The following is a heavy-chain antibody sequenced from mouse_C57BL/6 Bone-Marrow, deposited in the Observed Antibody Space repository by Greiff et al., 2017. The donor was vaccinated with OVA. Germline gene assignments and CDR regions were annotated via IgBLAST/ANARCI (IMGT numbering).Heavy chain of an antibody. CDR3: ARYKGRVAVDYFDY. Sequence: DVKLVESGGGLVQPGDSLSLSCAASGLTFTNYYMSWVRQPPGKALEWLAFIRNKPNGSTTEYSASVKGRFTISRDNSQSILYLQMNALRAEDSATYYCARYKGRVAVDYFDYWGQGTALTVSS. CDR1: GLTFTNYY. CDR2: IRNKPNGSTT. D-gene: IGHD1-1*01. J-gene: IGHJ2*01. V-gene: IGHV7-3*01.